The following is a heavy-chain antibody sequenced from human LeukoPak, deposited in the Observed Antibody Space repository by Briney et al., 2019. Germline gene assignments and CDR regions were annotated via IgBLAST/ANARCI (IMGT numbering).Heavy chain of an antibody. Sequence: PSETLSLTCTVSGYSISSGYYWGWIRQPPGKGLEWIGSIYHSGSTYYNPSLKSRVTISVDTSKNQFSLKLSSVTAADTAVYYCARAVLAYCGGDCSPSAFDIWGQGTMVTVSS. V-gene: IGHV4-38-2*02. CDR3: ARAVLAYCGGDCSPSAFDI. D-gene: IGHD2-21*02. CDR1: GYSISSGYY. CDR2: IYHSGST. J-gene: IGHJ3*02.